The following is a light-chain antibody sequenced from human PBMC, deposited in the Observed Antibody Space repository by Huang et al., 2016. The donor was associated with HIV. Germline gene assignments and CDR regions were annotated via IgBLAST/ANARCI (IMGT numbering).Light chain of an antibody. CDR3: QQRSNWRGT. J-gene: IGKJ3*01. Sequence: EIVMTQSPATLSLSPGERATLSCRASQSVSSYLAWYQKKPGQAPRRLIYDASNRATGIPARFSGSGSGTDFTLTSSSLEPEDLAVYYCQQRSNWRGTFGPGTKVEIK. CDR2: DAS. V-gene: IGKV3-11*01. CDR1: QSVSSY.